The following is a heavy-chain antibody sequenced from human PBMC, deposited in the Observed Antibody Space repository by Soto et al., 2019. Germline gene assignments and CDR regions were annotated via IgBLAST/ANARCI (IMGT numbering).Heavy chain of an antibody. D-gene: IGHD2-15*01. CDR1: GFTFSSYA. CDR2: ISGSGGST. Sequence: GGSLRLSCAASGFTFSSYAMSWVRQAPGKGLEWVSAISGSGGSTYYADSVKGRFTISRDNSKNTLYLQMNSLRAEDTAVYYCAKLEKSAGVAATHFDYWGQGTLVTVSS. J-gene: IGHJ4*02. V-gene: IGHV3-23*01. CDR3: AKLEKSAGVAATHFDY.